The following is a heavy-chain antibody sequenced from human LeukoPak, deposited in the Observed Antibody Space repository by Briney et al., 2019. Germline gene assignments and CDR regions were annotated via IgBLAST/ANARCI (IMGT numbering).Heavy chain of an antibody. CDR1: GFTFSSYS. J-gene: IGHJ4*02. Sequence: PGGSLRLSCAASGFTFSSYSMNWVRQAPGKGLEWVSYISSSSTIYYADSVKGRFTISRDNAKNSLYLQMNSLRAEDTAVYYCARQHSSSAFDYWGQGTLVTVSS. V-gene: IGHV3-48*01. D-gene: IGHD6-6*01. CDR3: ARQHSSSAFDY. CDR2: ISSSSTI.